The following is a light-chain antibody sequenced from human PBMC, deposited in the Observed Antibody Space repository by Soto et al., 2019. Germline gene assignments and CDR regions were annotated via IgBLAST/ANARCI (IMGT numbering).Light chain of an antibody. V-gene: IGKV1-5*03. J-gene: IGKJ1*01. Sequence: DIQMTQSPSTLPASVVDRVTVTCRASQNINSWLAWYQQKPAKAPKLLIYEASSLEKGVPARFGGSGSGTEFTLTISSLQPDDFATYYCQQYNVYSWTFGQGTKVDI. CDR3: QQYNVYSWT. CDR2: EAS. CDR1: QNINSW.